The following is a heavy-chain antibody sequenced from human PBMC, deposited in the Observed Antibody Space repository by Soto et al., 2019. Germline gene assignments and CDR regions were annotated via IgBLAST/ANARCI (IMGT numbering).Heavy chain of an antibody. CDR1: GFSLSTSGVG. J-gene: IGHJ5*02. CDR2: IYWNDDK. CDR3: AHRRITMVRGVISDYNWFDP. V-gene: IGHV2-5*01. D-gene: IGHD3-10*01. Sequence: SGPTLVKPTQTLTLTCTFSGFSLSTSGVGVGWIRQPPGKALEWLALIYWNDDKRYRPSLKSRLTITKDTSKNQVVLTMTNMDPVDTATYYCAHRRITMVRGVISDYNWFDPWGQGTLVTVSS.